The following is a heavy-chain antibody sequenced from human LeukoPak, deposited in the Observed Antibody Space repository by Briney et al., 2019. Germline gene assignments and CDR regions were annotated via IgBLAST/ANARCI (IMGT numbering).Heavy chain of an antibody. CDR2: IKCRTDGGTT. D-gene: IGHD6-13*01. CDR1: GLTFSNAW. J-gene: IGHJ5*02. CDR3: AKDRKSSWYERDWFDP. Sequence: GGSLRLSCAASGLTFSNAWMTWVRQAPGKGLEWVGHIKCRTDGGTTDYAAPVKGRFTISRDDSKNTLYLQMNSLRAEDTAVYYCAKDRKSSWYERDWFDPWGQGTLVTVSS. V-gene: IGHV3-15*01.